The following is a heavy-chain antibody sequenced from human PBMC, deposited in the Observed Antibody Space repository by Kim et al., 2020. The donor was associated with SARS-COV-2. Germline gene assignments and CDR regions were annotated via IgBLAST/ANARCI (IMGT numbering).Heavy chain of an antibody. CDR1: GGSFSGYY. D-gene: IGHD3-22*01. J-gene: IGHJ3*01. Sequence: SETLSLTCAVYGGSFSGYYWSWIRQPPGKGLEWIGEINHSGSTNYNPSLKSRVTISVDTSKNQFSLKLSPVTAADTAVYYCARGRYYYDSSGYYYGSAF. V-gene: IGHV4-34*01. CDR3: ARGRYYYDSSGYYYGSAF. CDR2: INHSGST.